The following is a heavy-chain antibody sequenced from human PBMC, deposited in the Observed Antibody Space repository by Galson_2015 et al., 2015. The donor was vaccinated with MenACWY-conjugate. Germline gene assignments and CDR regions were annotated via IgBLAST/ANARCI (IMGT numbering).Heavy chain of an antibody. J-gene: IGHJ4*02. D-gene: IGHD4-17*01. CDR3: ASDYGDFPGGFDY. CDR1: GGSISSRNW. Sequence: ETLSLTCAVSGGSISSRNWWSWVRQPPGKGLEWIGEIYHSGSTNYNPSLKSRVTISVDKSKNQFSLKLSSVTAADTAVYYCASDYGDFPGGFDYWGQGTLVTVSS. V-gene: IGHV4-4*02. CDR2: IYHSGST.